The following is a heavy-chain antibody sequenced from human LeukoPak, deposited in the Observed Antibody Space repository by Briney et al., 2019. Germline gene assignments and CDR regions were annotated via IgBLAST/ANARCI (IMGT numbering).Heavy chain of an antibody. J-gene: IGHJ4*02. D-gene: IGHD2-2*01. CDR3: ASPLGYCSSTGCSDLDFDY. CDR1: GFTFSSYA. V-gene: IGHV3-30*01. CDR2: ISYDGSNK. Sequence: GGSLRLSCAASGFTFSSYAMHWVRQAPGKGLEWVAVISYDGSNKYYADSVKGRFTISRDNSKNTLYLQMNSLRAEDTAVYYCASPLGYCSSTGCSDLDFDYWGQGTLVTVSS.